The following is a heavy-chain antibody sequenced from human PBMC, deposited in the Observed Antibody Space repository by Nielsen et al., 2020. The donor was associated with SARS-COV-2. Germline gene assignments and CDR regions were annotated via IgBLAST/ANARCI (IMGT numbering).Heavy chain of an antibody. CDR2: IWYDGSNK. J-gene: IGHJ4*02. CDR3: ARDGGVPAAYDY. CDR1: GFTFSSYG. V-gene: IGHV3-33*01. Sequence: RGSLRLSCAASGFTFSSYGMHWVRQAPGKGLEWVAFIWYDGSNKYYADSVKGRFTISRDNSKNTLYLQMNSLRAEDTAVYYCARDGGVPAAYDYWGQGTLVTVSS. D-gene: IGHD2-2*01.